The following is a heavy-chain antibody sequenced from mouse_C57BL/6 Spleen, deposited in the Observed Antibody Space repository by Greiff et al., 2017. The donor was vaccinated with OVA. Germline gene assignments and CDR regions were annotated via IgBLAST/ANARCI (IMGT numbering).Heavy chain of an antibody. Sequence: VQLQQSGPELVKPGASVKISCKASGYSFTGYYMNWVKQSPEKSLEWIGEINPSTGGTTYNQKFKAKATLTVDKSSSTAYMQLKSLTSEDSAVYYCARGGSNYVWFAYWGQGTLVTVSA. D-gene: IGHD2-5*01. CDR1: GYSFTGYY. J-gene: IGHJ3*01. V-gene: IGHV1-42*01. CDR2: INPSTGGT. CDR3: ARGGSNYVWFAY.